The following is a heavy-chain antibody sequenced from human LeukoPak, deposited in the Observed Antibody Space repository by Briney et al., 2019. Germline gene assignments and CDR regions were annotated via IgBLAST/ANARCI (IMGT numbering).Heavy chain of an antibody. J-gene: IGHJ6*02. CDR1: GGTFSSYA. CDR3: ARDPAYCGGDEVRPGVCDMDV. CDR2: IIPIFGTA. D-gene: IGHD2-21*02. Sequence: GTSVKVSCKASGGTFSSYAISWVRQAPGQGLEWMGGIIPIFGTANYAQKFQGRVTITADESTSTAYMELSSLRSEDTAVYYCARDPAYCGGDEVRPGVCDMDVWGQGTTVTVSS. V-gene: IGHV1-69*13.